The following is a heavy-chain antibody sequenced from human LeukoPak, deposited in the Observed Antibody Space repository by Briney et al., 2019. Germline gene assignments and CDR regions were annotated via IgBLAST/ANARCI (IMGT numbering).Heavy chain of an antibody. CDR2: IKQDGSEK. Sequence: PGGSLRLSCAASGFTFSSYWMSWVRQAPGKGLEWVANIKQDGSEKYYVDSVKGRFTISRDNAKNSLYLQMNSLRAEDTAVYYCARDGVVFGVVNWFDPWGQGTLVTVDS. CDR3: ARDGVVFGVVNWFDP. V-gene: IGHV3-7*01. D-gene: IGHD3-3*01. CDR1: GFTFSSYW. J-gene: IGHJ5*02.